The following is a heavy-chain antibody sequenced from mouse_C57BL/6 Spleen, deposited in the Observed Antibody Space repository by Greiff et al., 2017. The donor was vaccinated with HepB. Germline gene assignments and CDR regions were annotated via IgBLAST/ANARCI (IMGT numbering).Heavy chain of an antibody. CDR1: GFTFSSYG. Sequence: EVQGVESGGDLVKPGGSLKLSCAASGFTFSSYGMSWVRQTPDKRLEWVATISSGGSYTYYPDSVKGRFTISRDNAKNTLYLQMSSLKSEDTAMYYCARQGPNWDWYFDVWGTGTTVTVSS. V-gene: IGHV5-6*01. CDR2: ISSGGSYT. D-gene: IGHD4-1*02. J-gene: IGHJ1*03. CDR3: ARQGPNWDWYFDV.